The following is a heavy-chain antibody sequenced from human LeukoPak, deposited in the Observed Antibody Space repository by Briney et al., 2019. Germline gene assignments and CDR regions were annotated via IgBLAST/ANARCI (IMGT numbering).Heavy chain of an antibody. D-gene: IGHD2-2*01. CDR3: ARGRGEHQLLDDDGFDI. CDR1: TFSLSSYW. CDR2: IKQDGFTK. J-gene: IGHJ3*02. V-gene: IGHV3-7*01. Sequence: GGSLRLSCTASTFSLSSYWMSWVRQAPGKGLEWVANIKQDGFTKYYVDSVRGRFTISRDSAKNSLSLQMNSLRAEDTAVYYCARGRGEHQLLDDDGFDIWGQGTMVTVSS.